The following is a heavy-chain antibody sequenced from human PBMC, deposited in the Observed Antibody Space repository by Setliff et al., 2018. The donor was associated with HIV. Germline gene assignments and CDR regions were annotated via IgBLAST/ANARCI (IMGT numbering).Heavy chain of an antibody. CDR1: GFTFSSFG. Sequence: GGSLRLSCTGSGFTFSSFGMHWVRQVPGKGLEWVAVIGFDGSNKYYGNSVKGRFTISRDKSKNTLYLEMNSLRGDDTAVYYCARSVIGYYYYGMDVWGQGTLVTVSS. D-gene: IGHD3-10*01. J-gene: IGHJ6*02. CDR3: ARSVIGYYYYGMDV. V-gene: IGHV3-33*01. CDR2: IGFDGSNK.